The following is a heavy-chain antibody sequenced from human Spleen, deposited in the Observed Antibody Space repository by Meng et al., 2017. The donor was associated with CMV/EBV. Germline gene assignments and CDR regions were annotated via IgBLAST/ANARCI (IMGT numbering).Heavy chain of an antibody. V-gene: IGHV3-48*03. CDR2: ISTSGGTK. CDR3: ARDSMTYPATFDY. J-gene: IGHJ4*02. Sequence: GESLKLSFAASGFTFSSYEMTWVRQAPGKGLEWVSYISTSGGTKYYADSVKARFTVSRDNAKNSLYLQMNSLRAEDTAVYYCARDSMTYPATFDYWGQGTLVTVSS. D-gene: IGHD2-2*01. CDR1: GFTFSSYE.